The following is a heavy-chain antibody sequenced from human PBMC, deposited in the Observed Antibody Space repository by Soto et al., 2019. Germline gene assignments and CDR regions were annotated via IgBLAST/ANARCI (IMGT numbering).Heavy chain of an antibody. Sequence: EVQLLESGGGLVQPGGPLRLSCAASGFTFSNYAMSWVRQAPGRGLEWVSGISGSGGSTSYADSVKGRFTISRDNSKNSLYLQMNSLRAEDTAVYYCAKHSRETTTGCCEDWCQGTLVTVSS. V-gene: IGHV3-23*01. CDR1: GFTFSNYA. J-gene: IGHJ4*02. CDR3: AKHSRETTTGCCED. CDR2: ISGSGGST. D-gene: IGHD3-22*01.